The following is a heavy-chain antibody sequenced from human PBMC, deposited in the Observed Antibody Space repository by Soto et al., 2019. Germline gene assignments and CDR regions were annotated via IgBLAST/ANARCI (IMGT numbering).Heavy chain of an antibody. CDR3: ARYDYNGYYFDY. D-gene: IGHD4-4*01. J-gene: IGHJ4*02. V-gene: IGHV1-58*01. CDR1: GFTFITST. Sequence: SVKVSCKASGFTFITSTVQWVRQARGQPLEWLGWIVVGSGNTIYAQNFQERVTFTRDESTSTAHMELSSLRFEDTGVYYCARYDYNGYYFDYWGQGTLVTVSS. CDR2: IVVGSGNT.